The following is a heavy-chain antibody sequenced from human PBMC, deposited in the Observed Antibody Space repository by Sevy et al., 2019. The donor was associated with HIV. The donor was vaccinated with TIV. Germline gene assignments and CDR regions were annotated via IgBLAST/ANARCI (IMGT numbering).Heavy chain of an antibody. J-gene: IGHJ4*02. V-gene: IGHV4-59*13. CDR1: GGSISSYY. CDR3: ARVGLAMYFLDS. Sequence: SETLSLTCTVSGGSISSYYWSWIRQPPGKGLEWVGYIYSSGSTNYNPSLKSRVTISVDTSKNQCSLKLGSVTAADTAVYYCARVGLAMYFLDSWGQGNLVTVSS. CDR2: IYSSGST.